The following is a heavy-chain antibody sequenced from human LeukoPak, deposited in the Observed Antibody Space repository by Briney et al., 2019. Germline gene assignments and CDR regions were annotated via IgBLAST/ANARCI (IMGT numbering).Heavy chain of an antibody. J-gene: IGHJ4*02. CDR2: FYHSGST. V-gene: IGHV4-38-2*01. Sequence: SETLSLTCAVSGFSFTSGFYWGWIRQPPGKGLEWIGSFYHSGSTYYNPSLKSRVTISVDTSKNQFSLNLRSVTATDTAVYYCARQGPYCGGDCSNYFDFWGREPWSPSPQ. CDR3: ARQGPYCGGDCSNYFDF. CDR1: GFSFTSGFY. D-gene: IGHD2-21*01.